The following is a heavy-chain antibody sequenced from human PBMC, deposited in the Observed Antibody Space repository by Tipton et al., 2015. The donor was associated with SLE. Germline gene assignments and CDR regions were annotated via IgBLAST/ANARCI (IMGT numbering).Heavy chain of an antibody. CDR1: SGSINSGRFY. CDR3: ARFDGSVPVFEF. J-gene: IGHJ4*02. Sequence: TLSLTCKVSSGSINSGRFYWSWIRQPAGKGLEWIGHIYTSGSTNYNPSLKSRLSISVDKSNNQFSLKMTSVTAADTAVYYSARFDGSVPVFEFWGQGTLVTVSS. CDR2: IYTSGST. D-gene: IGHD5-24*01. V-gene: IGHV4-61*09.